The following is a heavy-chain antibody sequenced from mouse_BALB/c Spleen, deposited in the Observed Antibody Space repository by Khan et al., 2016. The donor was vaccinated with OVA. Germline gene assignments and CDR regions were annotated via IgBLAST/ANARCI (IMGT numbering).Heavy chain of an antibody. CDR1: GYTFTSYW. Sequence: QVQLQQPGAELVRPGASVKLSCKASGYTFTSYWMNWVKQRPEQGLEWIGRIDTYDSEIHYNQKFKDKAILTVDKSTSQASMQLSSMTSEDSAVYYCARNPFADGGQGTLVTVSA. CDR2: IDTYDSEI. CDR3: ARNPFAD. J-gene: IGHJ3*01. V-gene: IGHV1-52*01.